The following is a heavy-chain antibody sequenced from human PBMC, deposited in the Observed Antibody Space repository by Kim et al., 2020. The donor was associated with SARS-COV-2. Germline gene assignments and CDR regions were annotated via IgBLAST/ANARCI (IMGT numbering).Heavy chain of an antibody. CDR3: ARAPIWFGELGWFDS. D-gene: IGHD3-10*01. CDR2: IYYSGSISYIP. CDR1: GGSINSGGYY. V-gene: IGHV4-31*03. Sequence: SETLSLTCIVSGGSINSGGYYWSWIRQHPGKGLEWIGYIYYSGSISYIPSYNPSLKSRVTILLDTSKNQFSLNLTSVTAADTAVYYCARAPIWFGELGWFDSWRQGTLVTVSS. J-gene: IGHJ5*01.